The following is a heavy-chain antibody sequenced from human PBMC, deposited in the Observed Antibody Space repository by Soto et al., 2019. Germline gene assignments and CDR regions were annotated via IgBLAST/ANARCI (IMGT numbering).Heavy chain of an antibody. J-gene: IGHJ5*02. CDR2: ISYDGSNK. D-gene: IGHD4-4*01. Sequence: PGGSLRLSCAASGFTFSSYGMHWVRQAPGKGLEWVAVISYDGSNKYYADSVKGRFTISRDNSKNTLYLQMNSLRAEDTAVYYCAKGSTTVTPPFDPWGQGTLVTVS. CDR1: GFTFSSYG. V-gene: IGHV3-30*18. CDR3: AKGSTTVTPPFDP.